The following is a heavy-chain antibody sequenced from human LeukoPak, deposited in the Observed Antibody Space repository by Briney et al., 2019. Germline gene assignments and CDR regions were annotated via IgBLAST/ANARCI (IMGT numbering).Heavy chain of an antibody. V-gene: IGHV4-39*01. D-gene: IGHD1-26*01. J-gene: IGHJ6*03. CDR3: ARTQDRTSPVGYYYYYTDV. Sequence: SETLSLTCTVSGGSINRTWYYWVWIPQPPGKGLEWIGSIYYSGSTSYNPSLRSRVTISVDTSKGQLSLKMSSVAAADTAVYYCARTQDRTSPVGYYYYYTDVWGKGTTLTVSS. CDR2: IYYSGST. CDR1: GGSINRTWYY.